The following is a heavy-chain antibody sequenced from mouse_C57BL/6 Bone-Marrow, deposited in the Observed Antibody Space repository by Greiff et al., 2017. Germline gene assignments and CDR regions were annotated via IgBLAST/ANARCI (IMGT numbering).Heavy chain of an antibody. CDR1: GYTFTDYY. J-gene: IGHJ2*01. CDR2: IYPGSGNT. Sequence: QVQLKESGAELVRPGASVKLSCKASGYTFTDYYINWVKQRPGQGLEWIARIYPGSGNTYYNEKFKGKATLTAEKSSSTAYMQLSSLTSEDSAVYFCARSGDGYYDYWGQGTTLTVSS. D-gene: IGHD2-3*01. V-gene: IGHV1-76*01. CDR3: ARSGDGYYDY.